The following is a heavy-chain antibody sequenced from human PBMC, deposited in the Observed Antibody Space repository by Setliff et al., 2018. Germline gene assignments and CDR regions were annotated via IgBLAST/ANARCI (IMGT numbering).Heavy chain of an antibody. V-gene: IGHV3-15*01. J-gene: IGHJ4*02. D-gene: IGHD5-12*01. CDR3: TTDRVTGGATIPDC. Sequence: GGSLRLSCAASGFSFNDAWMTWVRQAPGKGLEWVGRIKSKTDGGTTDYAAPVKGRFTISRDESKSTLYLQMNNLKIEDTAVYFCTTDRVTGGATIPDCWGQGTLVTVSS. CDR1: GFSFNDAW. CDR2: IKSKTDGGTT.